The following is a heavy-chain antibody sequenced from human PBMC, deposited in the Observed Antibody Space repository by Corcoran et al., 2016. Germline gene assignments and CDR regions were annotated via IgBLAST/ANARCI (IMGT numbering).Heavy chain of an antibody. CDR3: AREDVAARMFDY. CDR2: INHSGST. Sequence: QVQLQQWGAGLLKPSETLSLTCAVYGGSFSGYYWSWIRQPPGKGLEWIGEINHSGSTNYNPSLKSRVTISVDPSENQFSLKLSAVTAADTAVYYCAREDVAARMFDYWGQGTLVTVSS. J-gene: IGHJ4*02. CDR1: GGSFSGYY. V-gene: IGHV4-34*01. D-gene: IGHD6-6*01.